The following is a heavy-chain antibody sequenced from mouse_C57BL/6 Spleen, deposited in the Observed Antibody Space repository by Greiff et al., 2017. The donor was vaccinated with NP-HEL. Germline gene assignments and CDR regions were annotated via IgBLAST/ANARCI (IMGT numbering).Heavy chain of an antibody. Sequence: EVQLVESGEGLVKPGGSLKLSCAASGFTFSSYAMSWVRQTPEKRLEWVAYISSGGDYIYYADTVKGRFTISRDNARNTLYLQLSSLKSEDTAMYYCTRGGGITTVVNLFAYWGQGTTLTVSS. CDR3: TRGGGITTVVNLFAY. CDR2: ISSGGDYI. D-gene: IGHD1-1*01. V-gene: IGHV5-9-1*02. CDR1: GFTFSSYA. J-gene: IGHJ2*01.